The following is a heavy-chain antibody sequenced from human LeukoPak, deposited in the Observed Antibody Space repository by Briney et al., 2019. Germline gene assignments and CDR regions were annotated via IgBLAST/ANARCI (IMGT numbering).Heavy chain of an antibody. D-gene: IGHD3-10*01. J-gene: IGHJ6*03. V-gene: IGHV3-53*01. CDR1: GFTVSSNY. CDR2: IYSGGST. Sequence: PGGSLRLSCAASGFTVSSNYMSWVRQAPGKGLEWVSVIYSGGSTYYADSVKGRFTISRDNSKNTLYLQMNSLRAEDTAVYYCAREQVLWLGELSQYYYYYYMDVWGKGTTVTVSS. CDR3: AREQVLWLGELSQYYYYYYMDV.